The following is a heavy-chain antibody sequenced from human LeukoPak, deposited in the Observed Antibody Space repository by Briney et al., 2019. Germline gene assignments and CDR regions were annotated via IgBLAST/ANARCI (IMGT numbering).Heavy chain of an antibody. Sequence: PSETLSLTCAVYGGSFSGYYWSWIRQPPGKGLEWIGEINHSGSTNYNPSLKSRVTISVDTSKNQFSLKLSSVTAADTAVYYCARGRTVTLYFWGQGTLVTVSS. CDR3: ARGRTVTLYF. J-gene: IGHJ4*02. D-gene: IGHD4-17*01. CDR2: INHSGST. CDR1: GGSFSGYY. V-gene: IGHV4-34*01.